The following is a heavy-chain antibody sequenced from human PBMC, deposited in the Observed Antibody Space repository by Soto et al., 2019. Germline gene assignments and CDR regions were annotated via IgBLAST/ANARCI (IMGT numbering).Heavy chain of an antibody. V-gene: IGHV1-69*13. J-gene: IGHJ4*02. Sequence: SVKVSCKASGGTFSSYAISWVRQAPGQGLEWMGWIIPIIGTANYAQKFQGRVTITADESTSTAYMELSRLRSDDTAVYYCARVPLSSGWYSFDYWGQGTLVTVSS. CDR3: ARVPLSSGWYSFDY. D-gene: IGHD6-19*01. CDR2: IIPIIGTA. CDR1: GGTFSSYA.